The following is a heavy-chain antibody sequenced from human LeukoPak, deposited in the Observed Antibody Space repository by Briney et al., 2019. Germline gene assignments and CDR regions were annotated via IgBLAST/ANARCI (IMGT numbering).Heavy chain of an antibody. CDR2: INHSGST. Sequence: KPSENLSLTCAVYGGSFSGYYWSWIRQPPGKGLEWIGEINHSGSTNNNPSLKSRVTISLDTSKNQFSLKLRSVTAADTAVYYCARNMVRGAPGALPHWGQGTLVTVSS. J-gene: IGHJ1*01. V-gene: IGHV4-34*01. D-gene: IGHD3-10*01. CDR1: GGSFSGYY. CDR3: ARNMVRGAPGALPH.